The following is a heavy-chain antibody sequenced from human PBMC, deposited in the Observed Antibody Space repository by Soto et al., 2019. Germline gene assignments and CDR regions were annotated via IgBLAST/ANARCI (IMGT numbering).Heavy chain of an antibody. D-gene: IGHD3-3*01. J-gene: IGHJ5*02. CDR1: GGSISSYY. Sequence: QVQLQESGPGLVKPSETLSLTCTVSGGSISSYYWSWIRQPPGKGLEWIGYVYYSGSTNYNPSLTSRVTMPVDTSKNHFSLKLSSVPAADTAVYYCASDLRFWFHPWGQGTLVTVSS. CDR3: ASDLRFWFHP. CDR2: VYYSGST. V-gene: IGHV4-59*01.